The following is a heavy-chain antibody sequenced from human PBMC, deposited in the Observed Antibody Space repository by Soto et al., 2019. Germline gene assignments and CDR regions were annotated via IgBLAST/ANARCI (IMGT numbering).Heavy chain of an antibody. CDR2: VYYSGGA. Sequence: SETLSLTCTVSGVSIHNSHSFWGWIRQPPGKGLEFLGNVYYSGGAHYNPSLQSRVTISVDTAKNQVSLRMNSVTAADTAVYYCGRVVEGATRHTDFDSWGQGILVTVSS. CDR1: GVSIHNSHSF. CDR3: GRVVEGATRHTDFDS. V-gene: IGHV4-39*01. D-gene: IGHD2-15*01. J-gene: IGHJ5*01.